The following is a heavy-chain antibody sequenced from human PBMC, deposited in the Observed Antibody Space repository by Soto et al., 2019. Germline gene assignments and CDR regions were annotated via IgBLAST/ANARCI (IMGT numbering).Heavy chain of an antibody. V-gene: IGHV4-30-4*01. CDR2: IYHDGST. J-gene: IGHJ4*02. D-gene: IGHD6-19*01. CDR3: ARVPPYRGGFGGFDC. Sequence: QVQLQESGPGLVKPSQTLSLTCTVSGGSISSGDAYWSWIRQPPGKGLEWIGYIYHDGSTYYNPSLKRRLTISVDKSMNQFSLKLSSVTAADTAVYYCARVPPYRGGFGGFDCWGQGTLATVSS. CDR1: GGSISSGDAY.